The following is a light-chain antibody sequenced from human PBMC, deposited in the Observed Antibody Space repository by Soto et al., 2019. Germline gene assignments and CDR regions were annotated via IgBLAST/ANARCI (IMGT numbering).Light chain of an antibody. V-gene: IGLV2-14*01. Sequence: QSVLTQPASVSGSPGQSITISCTGTSSDVGGYDYVSWYQHRPGKAPKLMIYEVSNRPSGASNRFSGSQSGNTASLTISGLQAEDEADYYCTSYTSSSTVVFGGGTKVTVL. CDR2: EVS. CDR1: SSDVGGYDY. J-gene: IGLJ2*01. CDR3: TSYTSSSTVV.